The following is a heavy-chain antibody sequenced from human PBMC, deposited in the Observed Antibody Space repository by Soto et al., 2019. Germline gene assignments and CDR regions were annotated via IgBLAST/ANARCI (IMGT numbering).Heavy chain of an antibody. V-gene: IGHV2-5*02. CDR2: IYWDDDK. CDR1: GSSVTTTGVG. Sequence: QITLKESGPPVLKPTQTLTLTCTLSGSSVTTTGVGVGWIRQPPGKALQWLALIYWDDDKRYNPSLRNRLTIAKDTSNNQVVLTMTDMDPVDTATYYCAHRPFTFYYDTSGYLNWFDPWGQGVLVTVSS. J-gene: IGHJ5*02. CDR3: AHRPFTFYYDTSGYLNWFDP. D-gene: IGHD3-22*01.